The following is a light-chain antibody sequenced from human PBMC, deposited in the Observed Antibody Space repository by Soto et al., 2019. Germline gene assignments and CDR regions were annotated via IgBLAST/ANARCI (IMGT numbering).Light chain of an antibody. V-gene: IGKV3-15*01. CDR2: DAS. CDR3: QQYNKWPPLYT. J-gene: IGKJ2*01. Sequence: EIVMTQSPVILSVSPGERATLSCRASQNVNSDLAWYQQKPGQAPRVLIYDASTRATDIPVRISGSGSGKDFTLTINGLQSEDFAVYYCQQYNKWPPLYTFGQGTKLEIK. CDR1: QNVNSD.